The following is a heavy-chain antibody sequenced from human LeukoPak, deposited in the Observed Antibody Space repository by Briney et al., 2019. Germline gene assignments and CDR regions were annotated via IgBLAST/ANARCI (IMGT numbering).Heavy chain of an antibody. D-gene: IGHD1-26*01. CDR3: AREFFDREGGTTVLDY. CDR2: ISSGSSYI. J-gene: IGHJ4*02. CDR1: RFTFSSTS. Sequence: PGGSLRLSCAASRFTFSSTSMNWVRQAPGKGLEWVSSISSGSSYIFYADSVKGRFTISRDNAKNSLYLQMNSLRAEDTAVYYCAREFFDREGGTTVLDYWGQGTLVTVSS. V-gene: IGHV3-21*01.